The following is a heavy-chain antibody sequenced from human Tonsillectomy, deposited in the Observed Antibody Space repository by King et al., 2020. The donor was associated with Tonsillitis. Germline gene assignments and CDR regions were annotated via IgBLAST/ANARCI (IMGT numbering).Heavy chain of an antibody. V-gene: IGHV3-23*04. CDR3: AKKFGDYMGDAFDI. CDR2: ISGSGGST. D-gene: IGHD4-17*01. CDR1: GFTFSSCV. J-gene: IGHJ3*02. Sequence: VQLVESGGDLVQPGGSLRLSCAASGFTFSSCVMSWVRQAPGKGLEWVSGISGSGGSTYYADSGKGRFTISRDNSKNTVYLQMNSLRAEDTAVYYCAKKFGDYMGDAFDIWGQGTMVTVSS.